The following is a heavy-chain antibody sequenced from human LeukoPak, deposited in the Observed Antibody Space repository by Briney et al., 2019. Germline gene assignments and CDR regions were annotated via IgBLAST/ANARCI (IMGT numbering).Heavy chain of an antibody. CDR3: ARHVDSSGWYRSHFDY. V-gene: IGHV4-39*01. CDR1: GGSISSSSYY. CDR2: IYYSGST. D-gene: IGHD6-19*01. J-gene: IGHJ4*02. Sequence: SETLSLTCSVSGGSISSSSYYWGWIRQPPGKGQEWIGSIYYSGSTYDNPSLKSRVTISVDTSQNQFSLKLRSVSAADTAIYYCARHVDSSGWYRSHFDYWGQGTLVTVSS.